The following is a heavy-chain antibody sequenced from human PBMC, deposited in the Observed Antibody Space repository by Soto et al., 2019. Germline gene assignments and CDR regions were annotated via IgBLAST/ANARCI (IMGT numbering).Heavy chain of an antibody. J-gene: IGHJ4*02. CDR1: GLTFSSYW. Sequence: PGVSLRLSCAASGLTFSSYWMHWVRQVPGKGLVWVSRINTDGSITSHADSVKGRFTISRDNAKNTLYLQMNSLRADDTAVYYCTRDSGGRDDYWGQGALVTVSS. D-gene: IGHD2-15*01. CDR2: INTDGSIT. CDR3: TRDSGGRDDY. V-gene: IGHV3-74*01.